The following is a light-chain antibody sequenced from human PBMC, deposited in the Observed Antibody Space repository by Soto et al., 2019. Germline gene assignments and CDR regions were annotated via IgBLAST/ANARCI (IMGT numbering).Light chain of an antibody. CDR2: EVT. Sequence: QSALTQPASVSGSPGQSITISCTGTSSDVGPYNYVSWYQHHPGKAPKLLIYEVTKRPSGVSNRFCGSKSGNTASLTISGLQAEDEADYYCSSYTTSSTLVFGGGTKVTVL. CDR1: SSDVGPYNY. J-gene: IGLJ3*02. CDR3: SSYTTSSTLV. V-gene: IGLV2-14*01.